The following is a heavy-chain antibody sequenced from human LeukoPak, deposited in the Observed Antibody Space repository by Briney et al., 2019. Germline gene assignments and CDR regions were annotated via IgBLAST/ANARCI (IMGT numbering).Heavy chain of an antibody. V-gene: IGHV1-18*01. CDR2: ISAYNGNT. J-gene: IGHJ6*02. CDR3: AREWNGYCSSTSCYTKRAKQNDYYGMDV. D-gene: IGHD2-2*02. Sequence: ASVKVSCKASGYTFTSYGISWVRQAPGQGLEWMGRISAYNGNTNYAQKLQGRVTMTTDTSTSTAYMELRSLRSDDTAVYYCAREWNGYCSSTSCYTKRAKQNDYYGMDVWGQGTTVTVSS. CDR1: GYTFTSYG.